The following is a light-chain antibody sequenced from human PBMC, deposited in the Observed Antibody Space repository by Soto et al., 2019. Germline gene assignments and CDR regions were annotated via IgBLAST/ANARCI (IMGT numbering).Light chain of an antibody. CDR3: QQGHNWPLT. CDR1: QSINSE. CDR2: GAS. J-gene: IGKJ2*01. V-gene: IGKV3-15*01. Sequence: EIVMTQSPATLSLSPGERAALSCRASQSINSELAWYQQKPGQPPRLLIYGASTRATGVPARFTGSESGSEFTLTICGLQSEDCLVYYCQQGHNWPLTFGQGTRLEI.